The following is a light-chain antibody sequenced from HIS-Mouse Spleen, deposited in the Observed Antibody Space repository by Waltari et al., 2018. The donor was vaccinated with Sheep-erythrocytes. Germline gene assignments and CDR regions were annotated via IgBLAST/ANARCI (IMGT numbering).Light chain of an antibody. CDR3: CSYAGSYNHV. CDR2: DVS. CDR1: SSDVGGYNY. Sequence: QSALTQPRSVSGSPGQSVTISCIGTSSDVGGYNYVPWYQQHPGKAPKLMIYDVSKRPSGVPDRFSGSKSGNTASLTISGLQAEDEADYYCCSYAGSYNHVFATGTKVTVL. J-gene: IGLJ1*01. V-gene: IGLV2-11*01.